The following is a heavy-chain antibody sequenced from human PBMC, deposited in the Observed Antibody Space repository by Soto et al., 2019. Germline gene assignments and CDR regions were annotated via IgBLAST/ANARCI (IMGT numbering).Heavy chain of an antibody. J-gene: IGHJ6*02. Sequence: GGSLRLSCAASGFTFSSYSMNWVRQAPGKGLEWVSSISSSSSYIYYADSVKGRFTISRDNAKNSLYLQMNSLRAEDTAVYYCARESPYYDILTGSGTHYGMYVWGQGTTVPVSS. CDR1: GFTFSSYS. D-gene: IGHD3-9*01. V-gene: IGHV3-21*01. CDR3: ARESPYYDILTGSGTHYGMYV. CDR2: ISSSSSYI.